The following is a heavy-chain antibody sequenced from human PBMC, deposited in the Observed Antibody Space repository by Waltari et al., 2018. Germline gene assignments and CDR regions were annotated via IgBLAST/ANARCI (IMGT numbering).Heavy chain of an antibody. CDR1: GFTFSSYS. V-gene: IGHV3-21*01. J-gene: IGHJ3*02. D-gene: IGHD3-9*01. CDR2: ISSSSSYI. CDR3: ARDRGMGVRYHSDAFDI. Sequence: EVQLVESGGGLVKPGGSLRLSCAASGFTFSSYSMNWVRQAPGKGLEWVSSISSSSSYIYYADSVKGRFTISRDNAKNSLYLQMNSLRAEDTAVYYCARDRGMGVRYHSDAFDIWGQGTMVTVSS.